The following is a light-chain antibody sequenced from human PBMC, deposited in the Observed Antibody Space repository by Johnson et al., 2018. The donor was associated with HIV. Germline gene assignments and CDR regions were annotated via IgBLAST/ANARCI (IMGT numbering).Light chain of an antibody. CDR3: GTWDSSLSAGRYV. CDR1: SSNIGNNY. V-gene: IGLV1-51*02. J-gene: IGLJ1*01. CDR2: ENN. Sequence: QSVLTQPPSVSAPPGQKVTISCSGSSSNIGNNYVSWYQQLPGTAPKLLIYENNKRPSGIPDRFSGSKSGTSATLGITGLLTGDEADYYCGTWDSSLSAGRYVFGTGTKVTVL.